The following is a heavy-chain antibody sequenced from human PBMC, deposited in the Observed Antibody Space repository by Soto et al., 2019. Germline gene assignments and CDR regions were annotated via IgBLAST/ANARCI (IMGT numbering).Heavy chain of an antibody. J-gene: IGHJ1*01. CDR1: GGSINSYY. CDR3: ARHHPGGYFRH. V-gene: IGHV4-59*08. Sequence: QVQLQESGPGLVKPSETLSLTCTVSGGSINSYYWSWIRQSQGKGLEWIAYIYYNGNTNYNPSLMSRVTLSVDTSKNQFSLSLTSVTAADTAMYYCARHHPGGYFRHWGQGTLVTVSS. D-gene: IGHD3-16*01. CDR2: IYYNGNT.